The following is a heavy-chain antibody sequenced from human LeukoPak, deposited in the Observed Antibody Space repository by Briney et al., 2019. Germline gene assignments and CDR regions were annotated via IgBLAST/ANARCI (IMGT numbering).Heavy chain of an antibody. CDR2: IYYSGST. V-gene: IGHV4-59*01. CDR1: GGSISSYY. D-gene: IGHD3-22*01. J-gene: IGHJ4*02. CDR3: ARESSYYDSSGYQSHFDY. Sequence: PSETLSLTRTVSGGSISSYYWSWIRQPPGKGLEWIGYIYYSGSTNYNPSLKSRVTISVDTSKNQFSLKLSSVTAADTAVYYCARESSYYDSSGYQSHFDYWGQGTLVTVSS.